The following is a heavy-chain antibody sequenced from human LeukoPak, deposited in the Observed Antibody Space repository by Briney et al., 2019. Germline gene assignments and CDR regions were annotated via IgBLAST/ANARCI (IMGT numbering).Heavy chain of an antibody. Sequence: ASVKVSCKASGYRFTTDMYTIHWMRQAPGHRLEWMGWINAGNGNTKYSRKFQGRVTITGDTSASTVYMELSSLIFEDTAVYYCARDSDSSGWSWVYWGQGTLVTVSS. CDR1: GYRFTTDMYT. CDR2: INAGNGNT. V-gene: IGHV1-3*01. CDR3: ARDSDSSGWSWVY. J-gene: IGHJ4*02. D-gene: IGHD6-19*01.